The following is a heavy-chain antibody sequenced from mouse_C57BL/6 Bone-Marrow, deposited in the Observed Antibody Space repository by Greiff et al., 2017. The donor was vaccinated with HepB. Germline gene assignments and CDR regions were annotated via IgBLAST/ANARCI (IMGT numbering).Heavy chain of an antibody. CDR2: IDPSDSYT. D-gene: IGHD1-1*01. CDR1: GYTFTSYW. Sequence: QVQLQQPGAELVRPGTSVKLSCKASGYTFTSYWMHWVKQRPGQGLEWIGVIDPSDSYTNYNQKFKGKATLTVDTSSSTAYMQLSSLTSEDSAVYYCAKPYYGSSHYAMDYWGQGTSVTVSS. J-gene: IGHJ4*01. V-gene: IGHV1-59*01. CDR3: AKPYYGSSHYAMDY.